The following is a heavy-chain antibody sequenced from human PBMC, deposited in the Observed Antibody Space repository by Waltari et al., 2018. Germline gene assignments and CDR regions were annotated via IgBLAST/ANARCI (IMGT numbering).Heavy chain of an antibody. CDR2: IWYDGSNK. CDR3: AKSGLGALTAFDI. V-gene: IGHV3-30*18. Sequence: VQLVESGGGVVQPGRSLRLSSAASGFTFSSYGTTGVDQAPGKGLEWVGVIWYDGSNKYYADSVKGRFTISRDNSKNTLYLQMNSLRAEDTAMYYCAKSGLGALTAFDIWGQGTMVTVSS. D-gene: IGHD1-26*01. CDR1: GFTFSSYG. J-gene: IGHJ3*02.